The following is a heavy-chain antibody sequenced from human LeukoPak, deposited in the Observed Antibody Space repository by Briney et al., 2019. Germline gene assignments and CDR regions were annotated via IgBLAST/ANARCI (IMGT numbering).Heavy chain of an antibody. J-gene: IGHJ4*02. CDR2: ISYDGSNK. D-gene: IGHD2-2*01. Sequence: PGGSLRLSCAASGFTFSSYGMHWVRQAPGKGLEWVAVISYDGSNKYYADSVKGRFTISRDNSKNTLYLQMNSLRAEDTAVYYCARGYCSSTSCYHYFDYWGQGALVTVSS. CDR3: ARGYCSSTSCYHYFDY. CDR1: GFTFSSYG. V-gene: IGHV3-30*03.